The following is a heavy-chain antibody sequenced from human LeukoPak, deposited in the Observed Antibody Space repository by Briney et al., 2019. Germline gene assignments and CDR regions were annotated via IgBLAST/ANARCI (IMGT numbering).Heavy chain of an antibody. J-gene: IGHJ4*02. Sequence: ASETLSLTCTVSGASMNNYYWSWIRQSPEKGLEWLGFVFSRGTTNLNPSFKCRLIMSIDTSKNQFSLRLSSVTAADTAVYFCARSWAAKWELPGQFDSWGQGRLVSVSS. D-gene: IGHD1-26*01. CDR1: GASMNNYY. CDR2: VFSRGTT. CDR3: ARSWAAKWELPGQFDS. V-gene: IGHV4-59*08.